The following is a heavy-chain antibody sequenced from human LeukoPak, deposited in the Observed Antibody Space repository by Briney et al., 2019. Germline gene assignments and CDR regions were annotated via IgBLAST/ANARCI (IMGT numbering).Heavy chain of an antibody. CDR1: GFTFSSYA. V-gene: IGHV3-30*04. D-gene: IGHD6-19*01. J-gene: IGHJ6*03. CDR3: AREGSDWNYYYYMDV. Sequence: GRSLRLSCAASGFTFSSYAMHWVRQAPGKGLEWVAVISYDGSNKYYADSVKGRFTISRDNSKNTLYLQMNSLRAEDTAVYYCAREGSDWNYYYYMDVWGKGTTVTISS. CDR2: ISYDGSNK.